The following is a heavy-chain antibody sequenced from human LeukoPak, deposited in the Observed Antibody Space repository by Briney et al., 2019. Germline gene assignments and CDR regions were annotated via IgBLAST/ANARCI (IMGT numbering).Heavy chain of an antibody. CDR1: GFTVSSNY. J-gene: IGHJ5*02. CDR2: IYSGGST. D-gene: IGHD4-23*01. CDR3: ARVFRVTSYSWFDP. V-gene: IGHV3-66*02. Sequence: PGGSLRLSCAASGFTVSSNYMSWVRQAPGKGLEWVSVIYSGGSTYYADSVKGRFTISRDNSKNTLYLQMNSLRAEDTAVYYCARVFRVTSYSWFDPWGQGTLVTVSS.